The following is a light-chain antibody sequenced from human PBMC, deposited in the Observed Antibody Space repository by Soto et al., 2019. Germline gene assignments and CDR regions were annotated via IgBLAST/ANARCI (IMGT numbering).Light chain of an antibody. J-gene: IGKJ4*01. CDR3: QQLNDYPLT. V-gene: IGKV1-9*01. CDR2: AAS. Sequence: DIQLTQSPSFLSASAGDRITITCRASQDIRGNLAWYQQKPGKAPKVLISAASSLQGGVPSRFSGSGSGTEFTLTSSCLQPEDFATYYCQQLNDYPLTCGGGTKVEIK. CDR1: QDIRGN.